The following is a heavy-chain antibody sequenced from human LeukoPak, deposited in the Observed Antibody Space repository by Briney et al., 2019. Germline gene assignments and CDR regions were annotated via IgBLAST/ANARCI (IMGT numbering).Heavy chain of an antibody. Sequence: ASVKVSCKASGFTFTNYGITWVRQAPGQGLEWMGWISAYNGNTNYAQKLQGRVTMTTDTSTSTAYMELRSLRFDDTAVYYCARDGGKGEFDYWGQGTLVTVSS. CDR1: GFTFTNYG. CDR3: ARDGGKGEFDY. CDR2: ISAYNGNT. V-gene: IGHV1-18*01. D-gene: IGHD3-10*01. J-gene: IGHJ4*02.